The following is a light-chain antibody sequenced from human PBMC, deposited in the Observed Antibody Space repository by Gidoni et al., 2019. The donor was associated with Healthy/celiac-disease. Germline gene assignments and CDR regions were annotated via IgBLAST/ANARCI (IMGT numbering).Light chain of an antibody. CDR3: QQYDNLPSYT. CDR1: QDISNY. CDR2: DAS. Sequence: DIQMTQSPSSLSASVGDRVTITCQASQDISNYLNWYQQKPGKAPKLLIYDASNLETGVPSRFSGSGSGTDFTFTISSLQPEDIATYYCQQYDNLPSYTFXQGTKLEIK. J-gene: IGKJ2*01. V-gene: IGKV1-33*01.